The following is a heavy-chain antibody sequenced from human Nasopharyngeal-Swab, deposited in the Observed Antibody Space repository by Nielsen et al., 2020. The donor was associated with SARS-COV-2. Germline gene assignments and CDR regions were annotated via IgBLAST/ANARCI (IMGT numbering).Heavy chain of an antibody. Sequence: ASVKVSCKVYGYLLSELSMHWVRQAPGKGLEWMGGFDPEDGQTIYAQNFQGRVTMTEDTSTDTAYMELSSLRSDDAAVYYCATSAASSQRGHYYYYYMDVWGKGATVTFSS. CDR3: ATSAASSQRGHYYYYYMDV. CDR2: FDPEDGQT. V-gene: IGHV1-24*01. J-gene: IGHJ6*03. CDR1: GYLLSELS.